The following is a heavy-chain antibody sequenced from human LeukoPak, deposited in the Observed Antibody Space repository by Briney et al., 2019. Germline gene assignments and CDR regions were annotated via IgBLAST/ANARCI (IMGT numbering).Heavy chain of an antibody. Sequence: ASVKVSCKASGYTFTSYYIHWVRQAPGQGLEWMGIINPSGGSTNYAQDSQGRVTMTRDTSTSTVYMELSSLRSEGTAVYYGAKHNIDYWGQGTLVTVSS. CDR2: INPSGGST. CDR3: AKHNIDY. CDR1: GYTFTSYY. J-gene: IGHJ4*02. V-gene: IGHV1-46*01. D-gene: IGHD1-1*01.